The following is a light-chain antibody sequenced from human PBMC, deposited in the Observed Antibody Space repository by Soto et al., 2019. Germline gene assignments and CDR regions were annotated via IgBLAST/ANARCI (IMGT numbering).Light chain of an antibody. V-gene: IGKV1-5*01. Sequence: IQMTQSPSTLSASVGDRATITCRASQSIGSSLAWYQQKPGKGPKLLIYDASTLASGVPSRFSGSGFGTEIAITISSLQPDDVATFYCQQYNSYGTFGQGTKVDIK. CDR2: DAS. J-gene: IGKJ2*01. CDR1: QSIGSS. CDR3: QQYNSYGT.